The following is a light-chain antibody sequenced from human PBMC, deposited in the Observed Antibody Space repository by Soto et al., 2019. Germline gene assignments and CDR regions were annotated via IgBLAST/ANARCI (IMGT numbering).Light chain of an antibody. Sequence: EIMMAQSPATLSLYPGERATLSCRASQSVSSSLAWYQQKPGQAPRLLIYGASTRATGIPARFSGSGSGTEFTLTISCLQSEDFAVYCRQQAKNRPNTLGQGTRLEIK. V-gene: IGKV3-15*01. CDR3: QQAKNRPNT. CDR2: GAS. CDR1: QSVSSS. J-gene: IGKJ5*01.